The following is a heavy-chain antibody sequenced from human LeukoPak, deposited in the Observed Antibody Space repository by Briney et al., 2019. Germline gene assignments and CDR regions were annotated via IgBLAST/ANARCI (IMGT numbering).Heavy chain of an antibody. V-gene: IGHV4-31*03. CDR3: ARAWGIFGVVIPYFDY. Sequence: PSETLSLTCTVSGGSISSGGYYWSWIRQHPGKGLEWIGYIYYSGSTYYNPSLKSRVTISVDTSKNQFSLKLSSVTAADTAVYYCARAWGIFGVVIPYFDYWGQGTQVTVSS. CDR2: IYYSGST. D-gene: IGHD3-3*01. J-gene: IGHJ4*02. CDR1: GGSISSGGYY.